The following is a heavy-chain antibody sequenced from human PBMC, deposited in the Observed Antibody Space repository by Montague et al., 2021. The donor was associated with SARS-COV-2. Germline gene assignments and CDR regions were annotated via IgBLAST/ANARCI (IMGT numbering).Heavy chain of an antibody. J-gene: IGHJ5*02. V-gene: IGHV4-59*12. Sequence: SETLSLTCTVSGGSITNYYWTWIRQPPGKGLEWIGSVYYNATTNYNPSLKSRVTMSIDTSKNQFSLRLTSVTAADSAVYYCARRRRGTYYVSFDPWGQGTLVSVSS. CDR1: GGSITNYY. CDR3: ARRRRGTYYVSFDP. D-gene: IGHD3-22*01. CDR2: VYYNATT.